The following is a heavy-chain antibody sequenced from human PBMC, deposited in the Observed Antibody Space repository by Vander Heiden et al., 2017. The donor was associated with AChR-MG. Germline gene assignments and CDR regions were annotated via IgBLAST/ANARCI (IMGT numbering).Heavy chain of an antibody. V-gene: IGHV1-69*02. CDR1: GGTFSSYT. CDR3: ARVVNYYDSSAGVAYAFDI. J-gene: IGHJ3*02. Sequence: QVQLVQSGAEVKKPGSSVKVSCKASGGTFSSYTISWVRQAPGQGLEWMGRIIPILGIANYAQKFQGRVTITADKSTSTAYMELSSLRSEDTAVYYCARVVNYYDSSAGVAYAFDIWGQGTMVTVSS. D-gene: IGHD3-22*01. CDR2: IIPILGIA.